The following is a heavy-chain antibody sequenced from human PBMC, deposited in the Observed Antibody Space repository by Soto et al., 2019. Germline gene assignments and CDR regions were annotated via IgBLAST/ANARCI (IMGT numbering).Heavy chain of an antibody. J-gene: IGHJ4*02. Sequence: PSETMSLTCTVSGGSISSYYWSWIRQPPGKGLEWIGYIYYSGSTNYNPSLKSRVTISVDTSKNQFSLKLSSVTAADTAVYYCARVYGDYLDYWGQGTLVTVSS. V-gene: IGHV4-59*01. CDR1: GGSISSYY. CDR2: IYYSGST. CDR3: ARVYGDYLDY. D-gene: IGHD4-17*01.